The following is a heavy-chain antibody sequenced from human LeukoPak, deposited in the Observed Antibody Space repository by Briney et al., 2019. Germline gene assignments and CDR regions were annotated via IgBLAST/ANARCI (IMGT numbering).Heavy chain of an antibody. J-gene: IGHJ4*02. V-gene: IGHV3-9*01. CDR3: ARGDGYGYYSLDF. D-gene: IGHD4-17*01. Sequence: PGGSLRLSCAAAGLTLGEYAMHRVRQALGKGLEWVSSISWNSDTRGYANSVKGRFTISRDNAGNSLYLQMNSLRPEDTALYHCARGDGYGYYSLDFWGQGTLVTVSS. CDR1: GLTLGEYA. CDR2: ISWNSDTR.